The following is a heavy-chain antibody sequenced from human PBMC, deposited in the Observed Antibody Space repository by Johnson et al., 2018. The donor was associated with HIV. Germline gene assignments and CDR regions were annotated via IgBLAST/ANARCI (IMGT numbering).Heavy chain of an antibody. Sequence: VQLVESGGGLVQPGGSLRLSCAASGFTFSSYGMHWVRQAPGKGLAWVAFIRYDGSNKYYEDSVKGRFTISRDNSKNMLSQQMNRLRPEDTAVYYCARVYCSHVVCYTKVDGFDMWGQGTMVTVSS. V-gene: IGHV3-30*02. D-gene: IGHD2-8*01. CDR2: IRYDGSNK. CDR3: ARVYCSHVVCYTKVDGFDM. J-gene: IGHJ3*02. CDR1: GFTFSSYG.